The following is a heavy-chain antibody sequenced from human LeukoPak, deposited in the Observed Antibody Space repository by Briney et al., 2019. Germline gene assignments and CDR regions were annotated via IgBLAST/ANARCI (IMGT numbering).Heavy chain of an antibody. J-gene: IGHJ1*01. D-gene: IGHD3-16*01. CDR3: AKDLTAGGSGRIQH. CDR1: GFTFSNYA. Sequence: PGGSLRLFCAASGFTFSNYAMSWARQAPGGGLEWVSAISAGGDSTYYTDSVKGRFTISRDNSKNTLYLQMNSLRAEDTAVYYCAKDLTAGGSGRIQHWGQGTLVTVSS. V-gene: IGHV3-23*01. CDR2: ISAGGDST.